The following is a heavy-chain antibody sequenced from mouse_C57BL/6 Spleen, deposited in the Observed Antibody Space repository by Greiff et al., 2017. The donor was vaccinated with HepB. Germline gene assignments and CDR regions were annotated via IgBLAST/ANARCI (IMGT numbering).Heavy chain of an antibody. CDR3: ARGKIIYYGYDGYYFDY. CDR1: GYTFTGYW. Sequence: VQLQQSGAELMKPGASVKLSCKATGYTFTGYWIEWVKQRPGHGLEWIGEILPGSGSTNYNEKFKGKATFTADTSSNTAYMQLSSLTTEDSAIYYCARGKIIYYGYDGYYFDYWGQGTTLTVSS. V-gene: IGHV1-9*01. J-gene: IGHJ2*01. CDR2: ILPGSGST. D-gene: IGHD2-2*01.